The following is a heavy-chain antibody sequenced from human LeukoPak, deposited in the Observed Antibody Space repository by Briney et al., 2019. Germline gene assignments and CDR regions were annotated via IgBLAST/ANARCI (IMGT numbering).Heavy chain of an antibody. Sequence: SETLSLTCAVYGGSFSSYYWSWIRQPPGKGLEWIGEINHSGSTNYNPSLKSRVTISVDTSKNQFSLKLSSVTAADTAVYYCARDVRGYSYGNYYYYGMDVWGQGTTVTVSS. CDR1: GGSFSSYY. J-gene: IGHJ6*02. V-gene: IGHV4-34*01. CDR2: INHSGST. D-gene: IGHD5-18*01. CDR3: ARDVRGYSYGNYYYYGMDV.